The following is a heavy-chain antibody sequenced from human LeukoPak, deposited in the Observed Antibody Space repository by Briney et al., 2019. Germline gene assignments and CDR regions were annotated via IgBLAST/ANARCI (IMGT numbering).Heavy chain of an antibody. Sequence: PGGSLRLSISPAASRTVINATGSGRQAPGKGLEWVSGISGSGGSTVYADSVKGRFTISRDNSKNTLYLQMNSLRADDTAVYYCPEVLLAGWRRYSWGVFDYWGQGTLVTVSS. J-gene: IGHJ4*02. D-gene: IGHD3-10*01. CDR1: ASRTVINA. CDR3: PEVLLAGWRRYSWGVFDY. V-gene: IGHV3-23*01. CDR2: ISGSGGST.